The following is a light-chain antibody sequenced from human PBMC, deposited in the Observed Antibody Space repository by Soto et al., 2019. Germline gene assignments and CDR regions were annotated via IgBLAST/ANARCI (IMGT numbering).Light chain of an antibody. V-gene: IGLV2-14*03. J-gene: IGLJ1*01. CDR3: CSLTPSHTYV. CDR2: HVT. CDR1: SSDIGHYDY. Sequence: QSALTQPASVSGSPGQSITSSCTGTSSDIGHYDYVSWYQQHPGKAPKLMIYHVTYRPSGVSNRYSGSKSGNSASLTISGLQADDEADYYCCSLTPSHTYVFGSGTKVTVL.